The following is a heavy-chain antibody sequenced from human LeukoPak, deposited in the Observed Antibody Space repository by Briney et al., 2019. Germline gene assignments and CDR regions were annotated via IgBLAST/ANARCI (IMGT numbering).Heavy chain of an antibody. D-gene: IGHD6-13*01. CDR1: GGTFSSYA. V-gene: IGHV1-69*13. CDR2: IIPIFGTA. CDR3: ARVCDSSSCNWFDP. Sequence: ASVKDSCKASGGTFSSYAISWVRQAPGQGLEWMGGIIPIFGTANYAQKFQGRVTITADESTSTGYMELSSLRSEDTAVYYCARVCDSSSCNWFDPWGQGTLVTVSS. J-gene: IGHJ5*02.